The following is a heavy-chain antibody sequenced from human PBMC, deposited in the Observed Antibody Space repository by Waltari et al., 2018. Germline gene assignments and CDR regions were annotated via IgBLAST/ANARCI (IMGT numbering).Heavy chain of an antibody. V-gene: IGHV3-7*01. D-gene: IGHD4-17*01. CDR1: GFTFSSYW. CDR3: ARVFVYGANSGKRPMDV. J-gene: IGHJ6*03. CDR2: KKQDGSGN. Sequence: EVQMVESGGGLVQPGGSLRLSCAASGFTFSSYWLTWGRQAQGRGLGWVTNKKQDGSGNYYVAAVKGRCTISRDDAKNSLYLQMNSLRNEDTAVYFCARVFVYGANSGKRPMDVWGKGTTVTVSS.